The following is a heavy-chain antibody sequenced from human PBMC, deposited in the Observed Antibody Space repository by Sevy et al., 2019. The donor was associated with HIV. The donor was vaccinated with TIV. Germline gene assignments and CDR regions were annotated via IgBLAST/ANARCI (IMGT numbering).Heavy chain of an antibody. V-gene: IGHV5-51*01. Sequence: GESLKISCKGSGYRFTDYWIAWVRQMPGKGLEWMGIIYPSDSDARYSPSFQGQVTMSADKSINTAYLQWSCLKASDTAMYYCMPRGSGPFDFWGQGTLVTVSS. CDR1: GYRFTDYW. CDR3: MPRGSGPFDF. J-gene: IGHJ4*01. CDR2: IYPSDSDA. D-gene: IGHD2-15*01.